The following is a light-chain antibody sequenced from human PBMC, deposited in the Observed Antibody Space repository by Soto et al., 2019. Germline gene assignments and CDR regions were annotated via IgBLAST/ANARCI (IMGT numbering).Light chain of an antibody. Sequence: EIVMTQSPATLSVSPGERATLSCRASQSVTTNLAWYQQKPGQAPRLLIYGASTRATGIPARFSGSGFGTEFTLTISSLQSEDFAVYYCQQYGMYTFGQGTKLEIK. CDR3: QQYGMYT. CDR2: GAS. V-gene: IGKV3-15*01. J-gene: IGKJ2*01. CDR1: QSVTTN.